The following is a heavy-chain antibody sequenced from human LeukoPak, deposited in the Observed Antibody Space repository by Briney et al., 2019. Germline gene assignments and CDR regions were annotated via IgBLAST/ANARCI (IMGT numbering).Heavy chain of an antibody. V-gene: IGHV3-23*01. Sequence: GGSLRLSCAASGFTFSSYGMSWVRQAPGKGLEWVSAISGSGGSTYYADSVKGRFTISRDNSKNTLYLQMNSLRAEDTAVYYCAKDSSMIVVALDYWGQGTLVTVSS. J-gene: IGHJ4*02. CDR1: GFTFSSYG. CDR2: ISGSGGST. CDR3: AKDSSMIVVALDY. D-gene: IGHD3-22*01.